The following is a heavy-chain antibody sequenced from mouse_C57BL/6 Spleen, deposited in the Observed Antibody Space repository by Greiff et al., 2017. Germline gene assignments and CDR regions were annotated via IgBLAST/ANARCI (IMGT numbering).Heavy chain of an antibody. Sequence: EVKLQESGGGLVKPGGSLKLSCAASGFTFSSYTMSWVRQTPEKRLEWVATISCGGGNTYYPDSVKGRFTISRDNAKNTLYLQMSSLRSEDTALYYCARRDYDYDDGYYFDYWGQGTTLTVSS. CDR3: ARRDYDYDDGYYFDY. CDR2: ISCGGGNT. D-gene: IGHD2-4*01. V-gene: IGHV5-9*01. J-gene: IGHJ2*01. CDR1: GFTFSSYT.